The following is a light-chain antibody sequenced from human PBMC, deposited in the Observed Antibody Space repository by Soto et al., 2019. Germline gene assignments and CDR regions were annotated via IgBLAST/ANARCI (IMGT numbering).Light chain of an antibody. CDR3: QVRTNWSIA. CDR1: QRVSSSY. Sequence: EIVLMQSPGTLSLSPGERATLSCGASQRVSSSYLAWYQQKPGQAPRLLIYGASTRATGIPARFSGRGSGTEVTLIISRLEPEDVAVYYCQVRTNWSIAFGRGTRLEIK. CDR2: GAS. J-gene: IGKJ5*01. V-gene: IGKV3D-20*02.